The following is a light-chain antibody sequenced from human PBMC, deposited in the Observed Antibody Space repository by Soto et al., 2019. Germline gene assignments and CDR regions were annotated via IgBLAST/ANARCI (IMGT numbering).Light chain of an antibody. V-gene: IGKV1-9*01. J-gene: IGKJ1*01. CDR2: AAS. CDR1: QGISSY. CDR3: KQYNSYSGT. Sequence: IQLTQSPSSLSASVGDRVTITCRASQGISSYLGWYQQKPGKAPKLLIYAASSLQSGVQSRFSGSGSGTEFTLTIRSLQPDDFATYYCKQYNSYSGTFGQGTKVDIK.